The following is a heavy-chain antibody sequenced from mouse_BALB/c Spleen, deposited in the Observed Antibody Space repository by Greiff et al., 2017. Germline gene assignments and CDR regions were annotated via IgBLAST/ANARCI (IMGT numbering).Heavy chain of an antibody. CDR3: ASQGRQLGLHAMDY. J-gene: IGHJ4*01. CDR2: ISSGGSYT. V-gene: IGHV5-6*02. CDR1: GFTFSSYG. Sequence: DVMLVESGGDLVKPGGSLKLSCAASGFTFSSYGMSWVRQTPDKRLEWVATISSGGSYTYYPDSVKGRFIISRDNAKNTLYLQMSSLKSEDTAMYYCASQGRQLGLHAMDYWGQGTSVTVSS. D-gene: IGHD3-2*01.